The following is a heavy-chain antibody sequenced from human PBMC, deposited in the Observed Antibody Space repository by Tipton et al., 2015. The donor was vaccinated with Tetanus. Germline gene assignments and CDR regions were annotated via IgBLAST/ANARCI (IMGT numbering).Heavy chain of an antibody. V-gene: IGHV3-7*01. Sequence: SLRLSCAASGYIFTGNSINWVRQAPGKGLEWVANIKEGGSQKNYVDSVKGRFTISRDNAKNSVYLQMNSLRAEDTAVYYCARPEVRGDYWSQGSLVTVSP. D-gene: IGHD1-14*01. CDR3: ARPEVRGDY. CDR1: GYIFTGNS. CDR2: IKEGGSQK. J-gene: IGHJ4*02.